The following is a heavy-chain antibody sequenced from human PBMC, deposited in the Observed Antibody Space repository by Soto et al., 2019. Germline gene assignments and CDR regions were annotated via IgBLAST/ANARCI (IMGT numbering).Heavy chain of an antibody. CDR3: ARDDEYSGNGMDV. D-gene: IGHD3-10*01. V-gene: IGHV3-33*01. CDR2: ILNDGSNR. CDR1: EFTVSNYG. J-gene: IGHJ6*02. Sequence: QVQLVESGGGVVQPGRSLRLSCAASEFTVSNYGMHWVRQAPGKGLEWVAVILNDGSNRYHADSVKDRLTISRDNSKNTLYLQMNSRRAEDTAVYYCARDDEYSGNGMDVWGQGTTVTVS.